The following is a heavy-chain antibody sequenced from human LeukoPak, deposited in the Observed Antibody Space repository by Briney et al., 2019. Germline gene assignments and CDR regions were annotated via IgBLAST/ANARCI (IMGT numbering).Heavy chain of an antibody. D-gene: IGHD3-3*01. V-gene: IGHV3-48*03. CDR3: ARGLDFWSGYAPTHAFDI. J-gene: IGHJ3*02. Sequence: GGSLRLSCAASGFTFSSYEMNWVRQAPGKGLEWVSYISSSGSTIYYADSVKGRFTISRDNAKNSLYLQMNSLRAEDTALYYCARGLDFWSGYAPTHAFDIWGQGTMVTVSS. CDR2: ISSSGSTI. CDR1: GFTFSSYE.